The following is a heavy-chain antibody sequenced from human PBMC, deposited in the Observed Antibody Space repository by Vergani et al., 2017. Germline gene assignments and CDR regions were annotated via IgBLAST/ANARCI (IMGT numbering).Heavy chain of an antibody. CDR1: GYSYTSYW. V-gene: IGHV5-51*01. CDR2: IYPGDSDT. Sequence: EVQLVQSGAEVKKPGESLKISCKGSGYSYTSYWLGWVRQMPGKGLEWMGIIYPGDSDTRYSQSFQGQVTISAEMSISTAYLQWSSLKASDTAMYYCARDQGNYDVWSGYYNGMDVWGQGTTVTVSS. J-gene: IGHJ6*02. CDR3: ARDQGNYDVWSGYYNGMDV. D-gene: IGHD3-3*01.